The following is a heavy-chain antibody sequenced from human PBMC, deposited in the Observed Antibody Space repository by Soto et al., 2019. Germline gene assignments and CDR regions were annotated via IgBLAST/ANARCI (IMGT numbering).Heavy chain of an antibody. V-gene: IGHV3-30-3*01. J-gene: IGHJ6*02. CDR1: GFTFSSYA. CDR3: ARDCGWTRDSHYYYGMDV. CDR2: ISYDGSNK. Sequence: VGSLRLSCAASGFTFSSYAMHWVRQARGKGLEWVAVISYDGSNKYYADSVKGRFTISRDNSKNTLYLQMNSLRAEDTAVYYCARDCGWTRDSHYYYGMDVWGQGTTVTVSS. D-gene: IGHD6-19*01.